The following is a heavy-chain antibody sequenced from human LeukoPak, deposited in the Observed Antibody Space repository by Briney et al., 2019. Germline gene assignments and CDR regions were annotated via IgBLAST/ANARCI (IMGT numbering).Heavy chain of an antibody. D-gene: IGHD3-9*01. CDR1: GFTFSSYA. CDR2: ISYDGSNK. J-gene: IGHJ4*02. Sequence: GGSLRLSCAASGFTFSSYAMHWVRQAPGKGLEWVAVISYDGSNKYYADSVKGRFTISRDNSKNTLYLQMNSLRAEDTAVYYCAKGGYFDWLLSRDPKYFDYWGQGTLVTVSS. CDR3: AKGGYFDWLLSRDPKYFDY. V-gene: IGHV3-30-3*01.